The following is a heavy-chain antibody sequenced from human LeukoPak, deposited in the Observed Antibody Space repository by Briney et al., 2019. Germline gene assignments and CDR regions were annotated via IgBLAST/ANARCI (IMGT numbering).Heavy chain of an antibody. CDR3: ARAQKDEGSSPLYYYYYYMDV. D-gene: IGHD6-6*01. CDR1: GYTFTSYY. CDR2: INPSGGST. Sequence: ASVRVSCKASGYTFTSYYMHWVRQAPGQGLEWMGIINPSGGSTSYAQKFQGRVTMTRDTSTSTVYMELSSLRSEDTAVYYCARAQKDEGSSPLYYYYYYMDVWGKGTTVTVSS. J-gene: IGHJ6*03. V-gene: IGHV1-46*01.